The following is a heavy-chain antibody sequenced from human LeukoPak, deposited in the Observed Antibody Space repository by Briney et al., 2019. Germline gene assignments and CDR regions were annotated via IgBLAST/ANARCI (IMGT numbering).Heavy chain of an antibody. CDR2: INSDGSST. CDR3: ARTLYSSDWYFPFDY. J-gene: IGHJ4*02. V-gene: IGHV3-74*01. CDR1: GFTFSSYW. D-gene: IGHD6-19*01. Sequence: GGSLRLSCAASGFTFSSYWMHWVRQAPGKGLVWVSRINSDGSSTSYADSVKGRFTISRDNAKNTLYLQMNSLRAEDTAVYYCARTLYSSDWYFPFDYWGQGTLVTVSS.